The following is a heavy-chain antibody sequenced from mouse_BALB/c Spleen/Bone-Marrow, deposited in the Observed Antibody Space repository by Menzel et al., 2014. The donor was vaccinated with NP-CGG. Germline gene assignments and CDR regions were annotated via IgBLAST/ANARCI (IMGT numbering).Heavy chain of an antibody. Sequence: QVQLQQSGAELVRPGTSVQLSCKASGYSFTNYWTNWVRQRPGQGLEWIGMIHPSDSESRLNQKFKDKATLTVDKSSTTAYMQLSSPTSEDSAVYYCARGLGEIWGYWGQGTTLTVSS. V-gene: IGHV1-61*01. CDR1: GYSFTNYW. CDR2: IHPSDSES. J-gene: IGHJ2*01. D-gene: IGHD4-1*01. CDR3: ARGLGEIWGY.